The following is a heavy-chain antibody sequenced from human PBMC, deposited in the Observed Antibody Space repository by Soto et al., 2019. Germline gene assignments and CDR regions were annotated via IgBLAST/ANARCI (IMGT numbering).Heavy chain of an antibody. D-gene: IGHD3-22*01. CDR1: GGTFSSYA. CDR2: IIPIFGTA. J-gene: IGHJ4*02. Sequence: QVQLVQSGAEVKKPGSSVKVSCKASGGTFSSYAISWVRQAPGQGLEWMGGIIPIFGTANYAQKFQGRVTITADESTSAANMALSSLRSEDTAVYYCARDNSSGYFTDLDYWGQGTLVTVSS. V-gene: IGHV1-69*12. CDR3: ARDNSSGYFTDLDY.